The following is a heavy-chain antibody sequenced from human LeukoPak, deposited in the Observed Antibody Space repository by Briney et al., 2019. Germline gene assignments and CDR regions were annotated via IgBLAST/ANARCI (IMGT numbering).Heavy chain of an antibody. CDR1: GGTFSSYA. D-gene: IGHD3-22*01. V-gene: IGHV1-69*05. CDR3: ARVNNQSPVVVIARGWGFAWFDP. CDR2: IIPIFGTA. Sequence: ASVKVSCKAPGGTFSSYAISWVRQAPGQGLEWMGGIIPIFGTANYAQKFQGRVTITTDESTSTAYMELSSLRSEDTAVYYCARVNNQSPVVVIARGWGFAWFDPWGQGTLVTVSS. J-gene: IGHJ5*02.